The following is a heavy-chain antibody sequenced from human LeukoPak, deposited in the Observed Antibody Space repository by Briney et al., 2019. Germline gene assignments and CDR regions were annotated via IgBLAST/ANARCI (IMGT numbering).Heavy chain of an antibody. V-gene: IGHV4-39*01. D-gene: IGHD2-2*01. Sequence: SEILSLTCTVSGGSIGSGRYYWAWIRQPPGKGLEWIGSIYNSWSTSYNPSLKSRVAMSVDTSKNQFSLRLSSVTAADTAVYYCARNITSLIPAGYFDYWGQGTLVAVSS. J-gene: IGHJ4*02. CDR1: GGSIGSGRYY. CDR2: IYNSWST. CDR3: ARNITSLIPAGYFDY.